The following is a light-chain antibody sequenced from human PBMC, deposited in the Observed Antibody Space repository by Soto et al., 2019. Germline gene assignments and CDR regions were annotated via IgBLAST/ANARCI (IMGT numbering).Light chain of an antibody. CDR1: QGISSY. J-gene: IGKJ1*01. CDR2: AAS. Sequence: IPLTQSPSSLSASVGDRVTITCRASQGISSYLAWYQHKPGKAPNLLISAASTLQSGVPSRFSGSGSGTDFTLTLSSLQPEDFATYYCQHLNSYPTWTFGQGTKVEIK. V-gene: IGKV1-9*01. CDR3: QHLNSYPTWT.